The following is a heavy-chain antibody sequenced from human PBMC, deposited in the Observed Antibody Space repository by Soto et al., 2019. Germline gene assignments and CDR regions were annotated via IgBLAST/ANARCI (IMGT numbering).Heavy chain of an antibody. D-gene: IGHD3-22*01. V-gene: IGHV2-26*01. CDR1: GFSLSNARMG. CDR3: ARIAPTYYYDSSGYDY. Sequence: QVTLKESGPVLVKPTETLTLTCTVSGFSLSNARMGVSWIRQPPGKALEWLVHIFSNDEKSYSTSLKSRLTISKDTSKSQVVLTMTNMDPVDTATYYCARIAPTYYYDSSGYDYWGQGTLVTVSS. J-gene: IGHJ4*02. CDR2: IFSNDEK.